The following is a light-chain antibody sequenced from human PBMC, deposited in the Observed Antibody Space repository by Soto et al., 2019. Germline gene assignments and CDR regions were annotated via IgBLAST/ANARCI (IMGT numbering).Light chain of an antibody. Sequence: DIQMTQCPSIISASIGDRVTITCRASQSITNYLDWYQHRPGKAPKLLIYKASTLETGVPSRFSGSGSGTEFTLTISSLQPDDFATYYCHQHSGYSPYTFGQGTRLEIK. CDR1: QSITNY. V-gene: IGKV1-5*03. CDR3: HQHSGYSPYT. CDR2: KAS. J-gene: IGKJ2*01.